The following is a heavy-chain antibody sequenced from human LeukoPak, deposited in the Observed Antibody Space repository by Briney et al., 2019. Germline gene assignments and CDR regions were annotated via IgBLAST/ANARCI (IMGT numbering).Heavy chain of an antibody. CDR2: ISGSGGST. D-gene: IGHD3-16*02. V-gene: IGHV3-23*01. Sequence: GGSLRLSCSASGFTFSSYAMSWVRQAPGKGLEWVSAISGSGGSTYYADSVKGRFTISRDNSKNTLYLQMNSLRAEDTAVYYCAKRMRLGELSLYNYYYYGMDVWGKGTTVTVSS. J-gene: IGHJ6*04. CDR3: AKRMRLGELSLYNYYYYGMDV. CDR1: GFTFSSYA.